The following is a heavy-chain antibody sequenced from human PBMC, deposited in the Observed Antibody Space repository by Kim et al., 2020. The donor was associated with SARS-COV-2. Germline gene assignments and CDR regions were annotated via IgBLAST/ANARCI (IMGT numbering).Heavy chain of an antibody. D-gene: IGHD6-13*01. Sequence: ADSVRGRVTISGDNAKNTLYLQMNSVRAEDTAVYYCARVGSSSRLGWFDAWGQGTLVTVSS. CDR3: ARVGSSSRLGWFDA. J-gene: IGHJ5*02. V-gene: IGHV3-74*01.